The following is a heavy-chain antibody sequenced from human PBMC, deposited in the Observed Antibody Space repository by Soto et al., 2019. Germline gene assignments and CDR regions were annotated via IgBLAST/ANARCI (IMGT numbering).Heavy chain of an antibody. J-gene: IGHJ3*02. Sequence: PGGSLRLSCAASGFTFSSYAMSWVRQAPGKGLEWVSAISGSGGSTYYADSVKGRFTISRDNSKNTLYLQMNSLRAEDTAVYYCAKGFGSSGWYDDDAFDIWGQGTMVTVSS. V-gene: IGHV3-23*01. D-gene: IGHD6-19*01. CDR3: AKGFGSSGWYDDDAFDI. CDR2: ISGSGGST. CDR1: GFTFSSYA.